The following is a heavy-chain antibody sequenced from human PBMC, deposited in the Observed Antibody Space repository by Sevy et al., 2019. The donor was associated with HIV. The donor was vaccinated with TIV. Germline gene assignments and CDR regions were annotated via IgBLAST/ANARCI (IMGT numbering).Heavy chain of an antibody. Sequence: GGSLRLSCAASGFTFTTYWMIWIRQAPGKGLEWVANINRDGTQKYYADSLKDRFTISRDNAENSLYLQMDSLRAEDTALYYCAREGGGPSVVDLWGQGTLVTVSS. D-gene: IGHD2-15*01. J-gene: IGHJ5*02. CDR3: AREGGGPSVVDL. CDR2: INRDGTQK. V-gene: IGHV3-7*01. CDR1: GFTFTTYW.